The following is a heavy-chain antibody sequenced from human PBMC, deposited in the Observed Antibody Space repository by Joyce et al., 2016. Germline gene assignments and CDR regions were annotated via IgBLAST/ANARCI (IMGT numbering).Heavy chain of an antibody. CDR1: GGSMINQY. J-gene: IGHJ3*01. CDR3: ARGGPSDAFDV. CDR2: IYSNGIT. Sequence: QVQMQESGPGLVKPSETLSLTCSVSGGSMINQYWSWIRQPPGKGLEWNGYIYSNGITNSDPSLNSRVAMLVDTSKNQFSLSLSSVTVADTAVYYCARGGPSDAFDVWGQGTMIAVSS. V-gene: IGHV4-59*11.